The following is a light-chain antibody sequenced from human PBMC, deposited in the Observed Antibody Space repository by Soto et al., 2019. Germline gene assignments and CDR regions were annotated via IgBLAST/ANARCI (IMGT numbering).Light chain of an antibody. CDR1: SSNIGSNY. V-gene: IGLV1-47*01. J-gene: IGLJ2*01. CDR3: AAWDDSLSGVV. CDR2: RNS. Sequence: QSVLTQPPSASGTPGQRVTLSCSGSSSNIGSNYVYWYQQLPGTVPQLLIYRNSERPSGVPDRFSGSKSGTSASLASSGLRSEDEADYYCAAWDDSLSGVVFGGGTTLTVL.